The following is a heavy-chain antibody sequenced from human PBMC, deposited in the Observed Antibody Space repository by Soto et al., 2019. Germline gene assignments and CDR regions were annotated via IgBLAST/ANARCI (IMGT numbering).Heavy chain of an antibody. V-gene: IGHV1-69*08. Sequence: QVQLVQSGAEVKKPGSSVKVSCKTSGGTFRNHIITWVRQAPGQGLEWMGGVIPLLDITNYAQKFQGRVTITADKSTSTTYLEMNSLRSEDTAVYYCARDSPIGSTFSGYDAIDYWGQGTLVTVSS. CDR1: GGTFRNHI. D-gene: IGHD5-12*01. CDR2: VIPLLDIT. J-gene: IGHJ4*02. CDR3: ARDSPIGSTFSGYDAIDY.